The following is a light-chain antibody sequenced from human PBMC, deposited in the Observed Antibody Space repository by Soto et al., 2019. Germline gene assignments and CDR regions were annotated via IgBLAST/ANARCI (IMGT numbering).Light chain of an antibody. V-gene: IGLV2-14*01. Sequence: QSALTQPASVSGSPGQSITISCTGTSSDVGGYNYVSWYQQHPGKAPKLMIYDVSNRPSGVSNRFSGSKSGNTASLTISVRQAEDEADYYCSSYTSSSTVVFGGGTKVTVL. CDR1: SSDVGGYNY. J-gene: IGLJ2*01. CDR2: DVS. CDR3: SSYTSSSTVV.